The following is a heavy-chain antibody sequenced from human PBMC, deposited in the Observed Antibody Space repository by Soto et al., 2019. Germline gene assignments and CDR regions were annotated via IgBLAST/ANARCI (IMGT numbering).Heavy chain of an antibody. CDR2: IYHSGST. CDR3: AGAWGGGWLRRNWFGP. Sequence: PSETLSLTCAVSGYSISSGYYWGWIRQPPGKGLERIGSIYHSGSTYYNPSLKSRVTISVDTSKNQFSLKLSSVTAADTAVYYCAGAWGGGWLRRNWFGPWGQGTLVTVSS. J-gene: IGHJ5*02. CDR1: GYSISSGYY. D-gene: IGHD5-12*01. V-gene: IGHV4-38-2*01.